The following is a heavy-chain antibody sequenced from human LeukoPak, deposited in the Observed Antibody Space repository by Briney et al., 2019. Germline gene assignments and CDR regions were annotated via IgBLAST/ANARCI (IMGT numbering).Heavy chain of an antibody. Sequence: SETLSLTCTVSGGSISISTYYWGWIRQPPGGGLEWIGSIFYSGSADYTPSLRSRATISVDTSENQFSLRLKSVTAADTAVYYCAKNGQSGFSFDPWGQGTLVTVSS. CDR1: GGSISISTYY. D-gene: IGHD2-8*01. CDR3: AKNGQSGFSFDP. V-gene: IGHV4-39*07. CDR2: IFYSGSA. J-gene: IGHJ5*02.